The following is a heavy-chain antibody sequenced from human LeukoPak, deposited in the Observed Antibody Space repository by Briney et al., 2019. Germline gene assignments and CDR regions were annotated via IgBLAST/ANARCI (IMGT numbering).Heavy chain of an antibody. CDR1: GFSFSSYG. V-gene: IGHV3-33*01. Sequence: PGGSLRLSCAASGFSFSSYGMHWVRQAPGKGLEWVAVIWYHGRNKYYTDSVKGRFTISRDNSRDTLYLQMNGLRAEDTAVYYCARDRRDGYDWSLDYWGQGILVTVSS. D-gene: IGHD5-12*01. J-gene: IGHJ4*02. CDR2: IWYHGRNK. CDR3: ARDRRDGYDWSLDY.